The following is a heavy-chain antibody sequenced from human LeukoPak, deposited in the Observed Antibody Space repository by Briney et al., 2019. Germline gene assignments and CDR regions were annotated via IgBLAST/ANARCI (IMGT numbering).Heavy chain of an antibody. J-gene: IGHJ4*02. CDR2: ISGSGGST. Sequence: PGGSLRLSCAASGFTFSSYAMSWVRQAPGKGLEWVSAISGSGGSTYYADSVKGRFTISRDNSKNTLYLQMNSLRAEDTAVYYCAREVGRTRYGSGSYSGYWGQGILVTVSS. V-gene: IGHV3-23*01. CDR1: GFTFSSYA. D-gene: IGHD3-10*01. CDR3: AREVGRTRYGSGSYSGY.